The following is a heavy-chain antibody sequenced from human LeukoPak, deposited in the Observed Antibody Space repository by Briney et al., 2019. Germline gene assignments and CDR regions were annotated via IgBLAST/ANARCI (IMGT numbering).Heavy chain of an antibody. CDR1: GYTFTGYY. CDR3: AGPFTSSWDRPPHY. J-gene: IGHJ4*02. D-gene: IGHD6-13*01. CDR2: INPDSGGT. V-gene: IGHV1-2*02. Sequence: EASVKVSCKASGYTFTGYYIYWVRQAPGQGPEWRGWINPDSGGTKYAQKFQGRVTMTRDTSITTAYMELSTLISDDTAVYYCAGPFTSSWDRPPHYWGQGTLVTVSS.